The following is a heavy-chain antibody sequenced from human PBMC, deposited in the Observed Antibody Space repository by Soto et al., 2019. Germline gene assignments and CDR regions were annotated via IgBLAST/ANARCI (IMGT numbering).Heavy chain of an antibody. CDR3: ARDFTS. Sequence: EVQLVETGGGLVQPGGSLRLSCAASGFSVITNYMSWVRQAPGKGLEWVSIIHSGGNTYFADSVKGRFTISRDSSKNTLYLQMSRLRSEDTAMYFCARDFTSGGQGTLVTVSS. CDR2: IHSGGNT. J-gene: IGHJ4*02. V-gene: IGHV3-53*02. CDR1: GFSVITNY.